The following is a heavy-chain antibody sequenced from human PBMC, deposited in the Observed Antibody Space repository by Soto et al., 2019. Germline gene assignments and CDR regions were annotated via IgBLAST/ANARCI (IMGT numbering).Heavy chain of an antibody. CDR1: GFTFSSYG. J-gene: IGHJ5*02. CDR3: ATHYYDSSGYYYA. Sequence: QVQLVESGGGVVQPGRSLRPSSAASGFTFSSYGMHWVRQAPGKGLEWVAVISYDGSNKYYADSVKGRFTISRDNSKNTLYLQMNSLRAEDTAVYYCATHYYDSSGYYYAWGQGTLVTVSS. CDR2: ISYDGSNK. V-gene: IGHV3-30*03. D-gene: IGHD3-22*01.